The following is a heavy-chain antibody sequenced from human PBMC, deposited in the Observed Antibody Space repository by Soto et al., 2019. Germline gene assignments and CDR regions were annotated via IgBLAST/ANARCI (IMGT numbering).Heavy chain of an antibody. J-gene: IGHJ6*02. D-gene: IGHD3-10*01. V-gene: IGHV4-59*08. CDR1: GGSISSYY. Sequence: SETLSLTCTVSGGSISSYYWSWFRQSPGKRMEWIGYVHHSWGSSYNPSLQSRVAISLDTSKGQFSLKVTSVTATDTAVYYCARQGFGPLHGLVDVWGQGTTVTVSS. CDR3: ARQGFGPLHGLVDV. CDR2: VHHSWGS.